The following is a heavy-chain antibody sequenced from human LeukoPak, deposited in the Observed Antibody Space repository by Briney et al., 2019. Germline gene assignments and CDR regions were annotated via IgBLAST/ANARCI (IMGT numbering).Heavy chain of an antibody. Sequence: GGSLRLSCAASGFTFNSFSMHWVRQAPGKGLEWVAVIWYDGSNKYYADSVKGRFTISRDNSKNTLYLQMNSLRAEDTAVYYCARAPWGIAVAAYYFDYWGQGTLVTVSS. CDR3: ARAPWGIAVAAYYFDY. CDR1: GFTFNSFS. CDR2: IWYDGSNK. V-gene: IGHV3-33*08. D-gene: IGHD6-19*01. J-gene: IGHJ4*02.